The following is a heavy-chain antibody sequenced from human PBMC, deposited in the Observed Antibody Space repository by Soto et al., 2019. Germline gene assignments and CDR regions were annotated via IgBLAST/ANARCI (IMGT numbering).Heavy chain of an antibody. CDR1: GGSISSGGSS. D-gene: IGHD5-18*01. V-gene: IGHV4-30-2*01. Sequence: PSESLSLTCAVSGGSISSGGSSWSWLRQPPGKGLEWIGYIYHSGSTYYNPSLKSRVTISVDRSKNQFSLKLSSVTAADTAVYYCASGYSYGFFDYWGQGTLVTVSS. CDR2: IYHSGST. J-gene: IGHJ4*02. CDR3: ASGYSYGFFDY.